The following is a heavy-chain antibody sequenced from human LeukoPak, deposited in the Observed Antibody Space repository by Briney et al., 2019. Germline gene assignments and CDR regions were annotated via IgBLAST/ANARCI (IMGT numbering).Heavy chain of an antibody. V-gene: IGHV4-39*01. Sequence: SETLSLTCTVSGGSISSSSYYWGWIRQPPGKGLEWIGSIYYSGSTYYNPSLKSRVTISVDTSKNQFSLKLSSVTATDTAVYYCARHSHGGNSNWFDPWGQGTLVTVSS. J-gene: IGHJ5*02. CDR3: ARHSHGGNSNWFDP. D-gene: IGHD4-23*01. CDR1: GGSISSSSYY. CDR2: IYYSGST.